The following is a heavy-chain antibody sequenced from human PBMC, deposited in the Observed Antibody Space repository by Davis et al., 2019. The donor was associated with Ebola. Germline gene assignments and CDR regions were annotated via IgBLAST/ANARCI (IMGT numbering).Heavy chain of an antibody. D-gene: IGHD3-10*01. J-gene: IGHJ5*02. CDR3: ARDPTSVGELLLGPDWFDP. V-gene: IGHV1-46*01. CDR1: GYTFTSYY. CDR2: INPSGGST. Sequence: ASVKVSCKASGYTFTSYYMHWVRQAPGQGLEWMGIINPSGGSTSYAQKFQGRVTMTRDTSTSTVYMELSSLRSEDTAVYYCARDPTSVGELLLGPDWFDPWGQGTLVTVSS.